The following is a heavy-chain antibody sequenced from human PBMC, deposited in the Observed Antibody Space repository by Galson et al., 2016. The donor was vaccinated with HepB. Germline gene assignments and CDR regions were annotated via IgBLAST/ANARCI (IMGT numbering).Heavy chain of an antibody. J-gene: IGHJ4*02. CDR1: GYSFNTYW. CDR3: ARAPPFYGDASLGLGPSEY. D-gene: IGHD4-17*01. CDR2: IYPGDSHV. Sequence: QSGAEVKKPGESLKISCKGSGYSFNTYWIAWVRRMPGKGLEWMGIIYPGDSHVRYSPSFQGQVAIPADKSISAAYLQWSSLKASDTAMYYCARAPPFYGDASLGLGPSEYWGQGTLVTVS. V-gene: IGHV5-51*01.